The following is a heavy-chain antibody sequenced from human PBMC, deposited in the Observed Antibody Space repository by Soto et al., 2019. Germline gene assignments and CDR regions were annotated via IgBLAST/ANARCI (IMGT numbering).Heavy chain of an antibody. CDR3: ARSGVLRFLADYYGMDV. J-gene: IGHJ6*02. Sequence: ASVKVSCKASGNTCASHGFSWVLQATGQGLEWMGWMNPNSGNTGYAQKFQGRVTMTRNTSISTAYMELSSLRSEDTAVYYCARSGVLRFLADYYGMDVWGQGTTVTVSS. CDR2: MNPNSGNT. D-gene: IGHD3-3*01. V-gene: IGHV1-8*01. CDR1: GNTCASHG.